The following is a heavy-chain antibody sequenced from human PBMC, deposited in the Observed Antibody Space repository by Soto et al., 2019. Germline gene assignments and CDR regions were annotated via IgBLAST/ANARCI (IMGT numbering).Heavy chain of an antibody. CDR1: GGSINYYY. CDR2: IYYDGIT. D-gene: IGHD1-1*01. Sequence: QVQLQESGPGLVKPSETLSLTCTVSGGSINYYYWSWMRQSPGKVLEWIGYIYYDGITDYNPSLRSRATISVDTSKNQFSMNLRSVTAADTALYYCARWNEGLDYWGQGALVTVSS. CDR3: ARWNEGLDY. V-gene: IGHV4-59*01. J-gene: IGHJ4*02.